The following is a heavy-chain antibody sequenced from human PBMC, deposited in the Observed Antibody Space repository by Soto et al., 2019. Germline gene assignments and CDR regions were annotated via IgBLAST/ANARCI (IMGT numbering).Heavy chain of an antibody. J-gene: IGHJ4*02. CDR2: ISSSGNYM. V-gene: IGHV3-21*01. D-gene: IGHD2-2*01. CDR3: ERDCSSTSCYGGHFDY. Sequence: EVQLVESGGGLVKPGGSLRLSCAASGFTFSNYGMNWVRQAPGKGLEWVSSISSSGNYMYYADSVKGRFTISRDNAKNPPYLKMNSLRAEDTAVYYCERDCSSTSCYGGHFDYWGQGTLVTVSS. CDR1: GFTFSNYG.